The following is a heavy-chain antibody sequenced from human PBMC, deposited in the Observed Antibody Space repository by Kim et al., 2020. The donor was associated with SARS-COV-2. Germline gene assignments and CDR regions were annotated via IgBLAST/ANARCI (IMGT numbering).Heavy chain of an antibody. CDR1: GFTFSSYA. V-gene: IGHV3-30*04. J-gene: IGHJ5*02. CDR2: ISYDGSNK. D-gene: IGHD3-9*01. Sequence: GGSLRLSCAASGFTFSSYAMHWVRQAPGKGLEWVAVISYDGSNKYYADSVKGRFTISRDNSKNTLYLQMNSLRAEDTAVYYCARDQGILTGYYSHWFDPWGQGTLVTVSS. CDR3: ARDQGILTGYYSHWFDP.